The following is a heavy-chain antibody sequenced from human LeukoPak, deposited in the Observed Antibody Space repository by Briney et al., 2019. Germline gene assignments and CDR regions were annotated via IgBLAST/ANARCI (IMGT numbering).Heavy chain of an antibody. CDR2: IFYSGST. V-gene: IGHV4-39*01. CDR1: GGSISSSNYY. Sequence: PSETLSLTCTVSGGSISSSNYYWGWIRRPPGKGLEWIGNIFYSGSTYYNPSLKSRVTISVDTSKNQFSLKLSPVTAADTAIYYCARRDSSAYYYAFGYWGQGTLVTVSS. J-gene: IGHJ4*02. D-gene: IGHD3-22*01. CDR3: ARRDSSAYYYAFGY.